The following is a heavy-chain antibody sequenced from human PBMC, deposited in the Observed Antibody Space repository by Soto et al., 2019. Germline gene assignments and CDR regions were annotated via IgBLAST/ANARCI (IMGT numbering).Heavy chain of an antibody. CDR2: IKHSGST. V-gene: IGHV4-34*01. Sequence: SETLSLTCGVYGGSFSGYYWSWIRQPPGKGLEWIGDIKHSGSTNYNPSLKSRVTISVDTSKNQFSLKLRSVTAADTAVYYCARGGLRFLEWSDWGQGTLVTVSS. J-gene: IGHJ4*02. D-gene: IGHD3-3*01. CDR1: GGSFSGYY. CDR3: ARGGLRFLEWSD.